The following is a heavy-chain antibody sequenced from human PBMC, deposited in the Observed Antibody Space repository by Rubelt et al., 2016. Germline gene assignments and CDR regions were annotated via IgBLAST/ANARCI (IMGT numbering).Heavy chain of an antibody. D-gene: IGHD2-8*01. V-gene: IGHV4-39*02. CDR2: YSGST. J-gene: IGHJ3*02. Sequence: YSGSTYYNPSLKSRVTISVDTSKNQFSLKLSSVTAADTAVYYCARDLGSRMRAFDIWGQGTMVTVSS. CDR3: ARDLGSRMRAFDI.